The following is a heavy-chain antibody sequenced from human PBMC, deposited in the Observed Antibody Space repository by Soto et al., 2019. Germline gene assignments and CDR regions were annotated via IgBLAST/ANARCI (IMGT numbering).Heavy chain of an antibody. CDR2: IFPGDGDT. D-gene: IGHD2-21*02. CDR3: ARGLEDSGGDCFPLAMDV. V-gene: IGHV5-51*01. J-gene: IGHJ6*03. CDR1: GYDFPWKW. Sequence: GESLKISCKGSGYDFPWKWIAWVRKTPGKGLEWMGVIFPGDGDTKYGPSFQGQVYISADKSLRTAYVQWSSLKVSDTAIYYCARGLEDSGGDCFPLAMDVSGEGTTVTVSS.